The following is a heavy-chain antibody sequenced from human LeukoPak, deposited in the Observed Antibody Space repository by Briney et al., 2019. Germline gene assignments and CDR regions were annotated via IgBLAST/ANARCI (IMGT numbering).Heavy chain of an antibody. Sequence: CASVTETCKACGYTSIGYFVHWVRQAPGQGLEWMGWINPNSGGTNYAQKFQGRVTMTRDTSISTAFMELSRLRSDDTAVYYCARDMVPAAYYYFDYWWQGTVVTVSS. CDR2: INPNSGGT. CDR1: GYTSIGYF. D-gene: IGHD2-2*01. V-gene: IGHV1-2*02. CDR3: ARDMVPAAYYYFDY. J-gene: IGHJ4*02.